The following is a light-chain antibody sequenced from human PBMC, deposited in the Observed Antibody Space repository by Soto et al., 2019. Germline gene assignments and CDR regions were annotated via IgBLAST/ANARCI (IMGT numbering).Light chain of an antibody. V-gene: IGLV1-44*01. Sequence: QSVLTQPPSASGTPGQRVTISCSGSSSNIGSNTVKWYQQLPGTAPKLLIYSNNQRHSGVPDRFSGSKSGTSASLAISGLQSEDEAEYYCAAWDDSLNVVFGGGTKLTVL. J-gene: IGLJ2*01. CDR2: SNN. CDR3: AAWDDSLNVV. CDR1: SSNIGSNT.